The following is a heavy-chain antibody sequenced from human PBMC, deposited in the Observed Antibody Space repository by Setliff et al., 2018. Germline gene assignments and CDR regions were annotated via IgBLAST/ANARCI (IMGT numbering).Heavy chain of an antibody. CDR1: GFTFSSYN. V-gene: IGHV3-21*01. J-gene: IGHJ6*02. Sequence: PGGSLRLSCAASGFTFSSYNMNWVRQAPGKGLEWVSSISGSSTYTYYADSVKGRFTISRDNAKNSLYLQMNSLRAEDTAVYYCARDHVYGSQYYYYYYGMDVWGQGTTVTVSS. CDR2: ISGSSTYT. D-gene: IGHD3-10*01. CDR3: ARDHVYGSQYYYYYYGMDV.